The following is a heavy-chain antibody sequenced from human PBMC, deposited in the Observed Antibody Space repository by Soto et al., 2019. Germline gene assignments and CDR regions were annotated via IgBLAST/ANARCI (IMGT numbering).Heavy chain of an antibody. CDR1: GFTFSDYY. J-gene: IGHJ4*02. CDR3: ARDLGYYESSGYFDY. Sequence: GGSLRLSCAASGFTFSDYYMSWIRQAPGKGLEWVSYIGSSDNIIYYADSVKGRFTISRDNAKNSLYLQMNSLRAEDTAVYYCARDLGYYESSGYFDYWGQGTLVTVSS. CDR2: IGSSDNII. D-gene: IGHD3-22*01. V-gene: IGHV3-11*01.